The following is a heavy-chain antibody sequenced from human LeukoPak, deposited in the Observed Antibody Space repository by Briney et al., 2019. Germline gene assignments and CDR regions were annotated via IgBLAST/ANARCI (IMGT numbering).Heavy chain of an antibody. D-gene: IGHD5-12*01. V-gene: IGHV3-23*01. CDR2: ISGSGGDT. CDR3: AKSLIGSGYGCAPFDY. Sequence: PGGSLRLSCAASGFTFTSYAMSWVRQAPGKGLEWVSAISGSGGDTYYADSVKGRFTISRDNSKNTLYLQMNSLRAEDTAVYYCAKSLIGSGYGCAPFDYWGQGTLVTVSS. CDR1: GFTFTSYA. J-gene: IGHJ4*02.